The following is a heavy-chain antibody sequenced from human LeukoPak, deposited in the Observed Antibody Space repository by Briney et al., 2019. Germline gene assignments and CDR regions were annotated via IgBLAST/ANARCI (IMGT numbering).Heavy chain of an antibody. D-gene: IGHD2-2*01. Sequence: SETLSLTCTVSGGSVISGSHYWTWIRQSPGRGLEWIGYIYYSGSTNYNPSLKSRVTISVDTSKNQFSLKLSSVTAADTAVYYCARVGCSSTSCSYSYWGQGTLVTVSS. CDR3: ARVGCSSTSCSYSY. CDR1: GGSVISGSHY. V-gene: IGHV4-61*01. CDR2: IYYSGST. J-gene: IGHJ4*02.